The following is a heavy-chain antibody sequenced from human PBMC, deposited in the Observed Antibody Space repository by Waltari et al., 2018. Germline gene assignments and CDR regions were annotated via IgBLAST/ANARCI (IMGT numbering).Heavy chain of an antibody. J-gene: IGHJ4*02. CDR3: ARPYASGWYINFDY. D-gene: IGHD6-19*01. CDR2: IKQDGSEN. V-gene: IGHV3-7*01. CDR1: GFPFSSYW. Sequence: EVQLVESGGGLVQPGGSLRPSCAASGFPFSSYWRRWVRQAPGKGLEWVANIKQDGSENYYVDSVKGRFTFSRDNAKNSLYLQMNSLRAEDTAVYYCARPYASGWYINFDYWGQGTLVTVSS.